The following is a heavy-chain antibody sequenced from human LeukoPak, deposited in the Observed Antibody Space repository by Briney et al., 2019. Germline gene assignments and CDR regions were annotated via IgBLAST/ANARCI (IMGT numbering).Heavy chain of an antibody. CDR3: ARVKEVWFDP. Sequence: SETLSLTCAVSGGSISSGGYSWSWIRQPPGKGLEWIGYIYHSGSTYYNPSPKSRVTISVDRSKNQFSLKLSSVTAADTAVYYCARVKEVWFDPWGQGTLVTVSS. J-gene: IGHJ5*02. CDR1: GGSISSGGYS. V-gene: IGHV4-30-2*01. CDR2: IYHSGST.